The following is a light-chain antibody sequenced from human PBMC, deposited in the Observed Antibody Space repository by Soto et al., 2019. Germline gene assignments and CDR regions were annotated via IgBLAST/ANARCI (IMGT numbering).Light chain of an antibody. CDR1: QSVTSN. CDR2: GAY. Sequence: DIVLTQSPGTRSLSPGERATLSSGASQSVTSNYLAWYQQKPGQAHRLLIYGAYRRATGVQDRFIGSGSGTEFSLTIRSLQSEDFAVYYCKQYNNWPITFGQGTRLEIK. CDR3: KQYNNWPIT. V-gene: IGKV3D-15*01. J-gene: IGKJ5*01.